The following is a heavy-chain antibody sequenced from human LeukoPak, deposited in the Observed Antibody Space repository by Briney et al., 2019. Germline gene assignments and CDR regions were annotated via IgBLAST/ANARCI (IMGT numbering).Heavy chain of an antibody. D-gene: IGHD3-22*01. CDR2: INPSGGST. V-gene: IGHV1-46*01. CDR1: GYTFTSYY. CDR3: ARDLGKYTYYYGSSGYH. Sequence: TSVKVSCKASGYTFTSYYMHWVRQAPGQGLEWMGIINPSGGSTSYAQKFQGRVTMTRDTSTSTVYMELSSLRSEDTDPYYCARDLGKYTYYYGSSGYHWAQGTVVTVSS. J-gene: IGHJ4*02.